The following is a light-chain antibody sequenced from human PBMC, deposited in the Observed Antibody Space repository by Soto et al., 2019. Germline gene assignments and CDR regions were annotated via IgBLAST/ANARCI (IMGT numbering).Light chain of an antibody. CDR2: DVS. CDR1: SSDVGGYNS. CDR3: ISYTSSSTLYV. Sequence: QSALTQPASVSGSPGQWITISCTGTSSDVGGYNSVSWYQQHPGKAPKLMIYDVSNRPSGVSTRFSGSKSGNTASLTISGLQAEDEADYYCISYTSSSTLYVFGTGTKLTVL. V-gene: IGLV2-14*03. J-gene: IGLJ1*01.